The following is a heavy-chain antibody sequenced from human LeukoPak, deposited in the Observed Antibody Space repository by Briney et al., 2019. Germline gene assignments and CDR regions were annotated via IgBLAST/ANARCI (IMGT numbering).Heavy chain of an antibody. J-gene: IGHJ4*02. CDR2: ISGSGGST. V-gene: IGHV3-23*01. Sequence: GGSLRLSCAASGFTFSSYAMSWVRQAPGKGLEWVSAISGSGGSTYYADSVKGRFTISRDNSKNTLYLQMNSLIAEDTAVYYCAKAIVVVPAAYDYWGQGTLVTVSS. CDR3: AKAIVVVPAAYDY. CDR1: GFTFSSYA. D-gene: IGHD2-2*01.